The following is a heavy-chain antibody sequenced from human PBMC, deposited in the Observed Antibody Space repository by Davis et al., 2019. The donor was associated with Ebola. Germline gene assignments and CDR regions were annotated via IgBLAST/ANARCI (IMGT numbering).Heavy chain of an antibody. J-gene: IGHJ3*02. V-gene: IGHV1-18*04. D-gene: IGHD6-19*01. CDR1: GYTFTTYG. CDR3: ARDTQWLVEDAFDI. Sequence: ASVKVSCKASGYTFTTYGISWVRQAPGQGLEWMGWISTFDGNTKYAQKVQGRVTMTTDTSTTTAYMELRSLRSDDTAVYYCARDTQWLVEDAFDIWGQGTMVTVSS. CDR2: ISTFDGNT.